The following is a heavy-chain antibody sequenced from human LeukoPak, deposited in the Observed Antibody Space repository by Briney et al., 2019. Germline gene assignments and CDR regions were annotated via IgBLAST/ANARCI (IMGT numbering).Heavy chain of an antibody. CDR2: IYYSGST. CDR3: ARTMVRGVIRVNNWFDP. J-gene: IGHJ5*02. Sequence: SETLSLTCTVSGGSISSSSYYWGWIRQPPGKGLEWIGSIYYSGSTHYNPSLKSRVTISVDTSKNQFSLKLSSVTAADTAVYYCARTMVRGVIRVNNWFDPWGQGTLVTVSS. D-gene: IGHD3-10*01. CDR1: GGSISSSSYY. V-gene: IGHV4-39*07.